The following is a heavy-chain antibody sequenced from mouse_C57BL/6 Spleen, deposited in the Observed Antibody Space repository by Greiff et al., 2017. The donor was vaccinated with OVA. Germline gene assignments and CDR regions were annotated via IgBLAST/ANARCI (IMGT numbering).Heavy chain of an antibody. Sequence: EVQLVESGGGLVKPGGSLKLSCAASGFTFSDYGMHWVRQAPEKGLEWVAYISSGSSTIYYADTVKGRFTISRDTAKNTLFLQLTSLRSEDTAMYYCASYDSNYPYYAMDYWGQGTTVTVSS. CDR3: ASYDSNYPYYAMDY. D-gene: IGHD2-5*01. CDR1: GFTFSDYG. J-gene: IGHJ4*01. V-gene: IGHV5-17*01. CDR2: ISSGSSTI.